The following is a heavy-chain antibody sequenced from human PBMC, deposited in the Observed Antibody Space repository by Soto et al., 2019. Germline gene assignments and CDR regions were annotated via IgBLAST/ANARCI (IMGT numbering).Heavy chain of an antibody. CDR3: ARATTVTSGNFDY. D-gene: IGHD4-17*01. V-gene: IGHV4-31*03. Sequence: LSLTCTVSGGSISSGGYYWSWIRQRPGKGLEWIGYIYYSGSTYYNPSLKSRVTISVDTSKNQFSLKLSSVTAADTAVYYCARATTVTSGNFDYWGQGTLVTVSS. CDR2: IYYSGST. CDR1: GGSISSGGYY. J-gene: IGHJ4*02.